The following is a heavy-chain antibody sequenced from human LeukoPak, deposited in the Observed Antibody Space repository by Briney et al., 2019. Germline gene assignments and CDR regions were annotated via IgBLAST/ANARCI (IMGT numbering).Heavy chain of an antibody. CDR2: IYYSGST. V-gene: IGHV4-39*07. D-gene: IGHD3-22*01. CDR1: GGSITTSSYY. J-gene: IGHJ4*02. CDR3: ARDSSGYYRIDY. Sequence: SETLSLTCTVSGGSITTSSYYWGWIRQPPGKGLEWIGIIYYSGSTNYNPSLKSRVTISVDTSKNQFSLKLTSVTAADTAVYYCARDSSGYYRIDYWGQGTLVTVSS.